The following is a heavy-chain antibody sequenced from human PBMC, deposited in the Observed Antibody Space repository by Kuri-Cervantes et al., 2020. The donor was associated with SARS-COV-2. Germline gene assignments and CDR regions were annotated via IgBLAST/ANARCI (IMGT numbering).Heavy chain of an antibody. CDR2: IYTTGST. CDR1: GGSISSYY. Sequence: GSLRLSCTVSGGSISSYYWSWIRQPAGKGLEWIGHIYTTGSTDYNPSLKSRVNISLDKSKSQFSLKLSSVTASDTAVYYCARWGYCSGGSCYFPYYYYMDVWGKGTTVTVSS. CDR3: ARWGYCSGGSCYFPYYYYMDV. D-gene: IGHD2-15*01. V-gene: IGHV4-4*09. J-gene: IGHJ6*03.